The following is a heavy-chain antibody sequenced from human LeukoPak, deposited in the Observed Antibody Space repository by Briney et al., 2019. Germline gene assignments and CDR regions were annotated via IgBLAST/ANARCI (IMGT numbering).Heavy chain of an antibody. Sequence: PGGSLRLSCAASGFTFSSYSMNWVRQAPGKWLEWVSYISSGGSTIYHPASVKGRFTFSRANANNSLCLQMNTPRAEATAMFYCARDQLGFCRGGSCYSWGQGTMVTVSS. V-gene: IGHV3-48*01. D-gene: IGHD2-15*01. CDR3: ARDQLGFCRGGSCYS. J-gene: IGHJ3*01. CDR2: ISSGGSTI. CDR1: GFTFSSYS.